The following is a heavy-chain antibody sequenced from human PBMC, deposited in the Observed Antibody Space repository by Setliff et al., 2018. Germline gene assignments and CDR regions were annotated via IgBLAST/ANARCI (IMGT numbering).Heavy chain of an antibody. D-gene: IGHD6-19*01. J-gene: IGHJ4*02. CDR1: GYTFTGYY. Sequence: ASVKVSCKASGYTFTGYYMHWVRQAPGQGLEWMGWISAYNGNTNYAQKLQGRVTMTTDTSMSTAYMELRSLRSDDTAVYYCARVSGWYYFDYWGQGTLVTVSS. CDR2: ISAYNGNT. V-gene: IGHV1-18*04. CDR3: ARVSGWYYFDY.